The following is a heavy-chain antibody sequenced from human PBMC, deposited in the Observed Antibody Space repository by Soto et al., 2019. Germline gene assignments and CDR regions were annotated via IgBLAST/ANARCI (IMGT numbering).Heavy chain of an antibody. J-gene: IGHJ3*01. CDR1: GYTFTGDY. D-gene: IGHD3-16*01. CDR3: AIVSSNTYYGYIWGRNDAFDF. V-gene: IGHV1-46*01. Sequence: ASVKVSCKASGYTFTGDYIDWLRQAPGQGLEWMGIINTRGGSINYAQKFQGRDTMTRDTSTSTAYMELRSLRFDDTAVYYCAIVSSNTYYGYIWGRNDAFDFWGQGTMVTVSS. CDR2: INTRGGSI.